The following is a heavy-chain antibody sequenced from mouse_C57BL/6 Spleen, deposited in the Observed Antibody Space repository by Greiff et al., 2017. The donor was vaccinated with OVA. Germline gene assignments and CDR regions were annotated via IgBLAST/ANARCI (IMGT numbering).Heavy chain of an antibody. D-gene: IGHD2-4*01. Sequence: EVHLVESGPGLVKPSQSLSLTCSVTGYSITSGYYWNWIRQFPGNKLEWMGYISYDGSNNYNPSLKNRISITRDTSKNQFFLKLNSVTTEDTATYYCARAPSYDYGDFDYWGQGTTLTVSS. CDR3: ARAPSYDYGDFDY. CDR1: GYSITSGYY. J-gene: IGHJ2*01. CDR2: ISYDGSN. V-gene: IGHV3-6*01.